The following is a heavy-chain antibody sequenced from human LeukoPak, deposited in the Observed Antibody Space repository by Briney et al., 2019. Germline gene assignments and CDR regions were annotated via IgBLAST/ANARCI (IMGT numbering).Heavy chain of an antibody. J-gene: IGHJ4*02. CDR1: GFTFDDYA. CDR3: AKDKVGDPRGFGFDY. V-gene: IGHV3-9*01. D-gene: IGHD4-17*01. Sequence: GGSLRLSCAASGFTFDDYAMHWVGQAAGKGLEGVSGISWNSGSIGYADSVKGRFTISRDNAKNSLYLQMNSLRAEDTALYYCAKDKVGDPRGFGFDYWGQGTLVTVSS. CDR2: ISWNSGSI.